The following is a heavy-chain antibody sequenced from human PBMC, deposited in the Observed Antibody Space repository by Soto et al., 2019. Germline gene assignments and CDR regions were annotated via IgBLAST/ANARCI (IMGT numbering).Heavy chain of an antibody. D-gene: IGHD3-22*01. CDR3: AREENYYESSGYAGRYFDY. V-gene: IGHV3-48*03. CDR2: ISSSGSTT. J-gene: IGHJ4*02. CDR1: GFTFSSYE. Sequence: GGSLRLSCEVSGFTFSSYEMSWVRQAPGKGLECIAYISSSGSTTDHADSVKGRFTVSRDNAKNSLYLEMNSLRVEDSGIYYCAREENYYESSGYAGRYFDYWGQGALVTVSS.